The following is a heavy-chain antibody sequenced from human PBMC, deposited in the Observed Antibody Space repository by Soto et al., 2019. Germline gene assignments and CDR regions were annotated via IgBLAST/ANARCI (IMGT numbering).Heavy chain of an antibody. CDR3: ARGYCSGGNCYRPGFDY. Sequence: SETLSLTCTVSGGSINNYYWSWIRQPPGKGLEWIAYIYYGGSTNYNPSLKSRVTISADTSKNQFSLRLGSVTAADTGVYYCARGYCSGGNCYRPGFDYWGQGTLVTVS. CDR2: IYYGGST. V-gene: IGHV4-59*01. J-gene: IGHJ4*02. D-gene: IGHD2-15*01. CDR1: GGSINNYY.